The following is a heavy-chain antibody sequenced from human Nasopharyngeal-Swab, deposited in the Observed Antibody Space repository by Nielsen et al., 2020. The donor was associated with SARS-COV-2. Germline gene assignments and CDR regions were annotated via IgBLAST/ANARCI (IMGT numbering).Heavy chain of an antibody. D-gene: IGHD3-3*01. J-gene: IGHJ6*02. V-gene: IGHV3-21*01. CDR2: ISSSSSYI. Sequence: GESLKISCAASGFTFNNYNFNWVRQAQGKGLEWVSSISSSSSYIYYADSVKGRFTISRDNAKNSPYLQMNSLRAEDTAVYYCARDGLDYDFWSASFMDVWGQGTTVTVSS. CDR3: ARDGLDYDFWSASFMDV. CDR1: GFTFNNYN.